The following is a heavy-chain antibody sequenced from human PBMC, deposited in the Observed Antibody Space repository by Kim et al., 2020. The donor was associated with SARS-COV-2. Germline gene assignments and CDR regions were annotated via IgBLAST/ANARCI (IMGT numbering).Heavy chain of an antibody. Sequence: SETLSLTCTVSGGSISSSYWSWIRQPPGKGLEWIGYIYYSGSTNYNPSLKSRVTISVDTSKNQFSLKLSSVTAADTAVYYCARHGVPGGHGSWYDFDYWGQGTLVTVSS. D-gene: IGHD6-13*01. CDR1: GGSISSSY. V-gene: IGHV4-59*08. CDR3: ARHGVPGGHGSWYDFDY. CDR2: IYYSGST. J-gene: IGHJ4*02.